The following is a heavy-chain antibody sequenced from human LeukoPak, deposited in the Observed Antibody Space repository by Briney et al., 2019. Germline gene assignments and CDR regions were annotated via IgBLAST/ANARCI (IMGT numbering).Heavy chain of an antibody. CDR1: GGTFSSYA. CDR2: IIPIFGTA. V-gene: IGHV1-69*13. J-gene: IGHJ4*02. D-gene: IGHD3-22*01. Sequence: GASVKVSCKASGGTFSSYAISWVRQAPGQGLEWMGGIIPIFGTANYAQKFQGRVTITADESTSTAYMELSSLRSEDTAVYYCASDYYDSSGPDYWGQGTLVTVSS. CDR3: ASDYYDSSGPDY.